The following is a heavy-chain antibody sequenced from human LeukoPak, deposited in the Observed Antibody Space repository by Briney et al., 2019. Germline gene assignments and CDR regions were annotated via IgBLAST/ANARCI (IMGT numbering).Heavy chain of an antibody. CDR1: GFTFSTYS. CDR2: ISSSSSYI. V-gene: IGHV3-21*01. CDR3: ARVSATGMGFDY. D-gene: IGHD3-9*01. J-gene: IGHJ4*02. Sequence: GGSLRLSCAASGFTFSTYSMSWVRQAPGKGLEWVSPISSSSSYIYYADSLKGRFTISRDNAKNSLYLQMNSLRAEDTAVYSCARVSATGMGFDYWGQGTLVTVSS.